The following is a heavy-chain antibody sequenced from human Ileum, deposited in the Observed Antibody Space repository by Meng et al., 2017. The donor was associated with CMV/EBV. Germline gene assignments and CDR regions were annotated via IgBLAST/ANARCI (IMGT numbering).Heavy chain of an antibody. Sequence: QEQLVQSGAEKKKPGASVKVSCKASGYTFTGHNIHWVRQAPGQGLEWMGRINPNTGDTKNAQNFQGRVTMTRDTSNGTAYMELTNLRSDDTAVYFCTRSWIHLWSHDFDYWGQGTLVTVSS. V-gene: IGHV1-2*06. D-gene: IGHD5-18*01. CDR2: INPNTGDT. CDR3: TRSWIHLWSHDFDY. J-gene: IGHJ4*02. CDR1: GYTFTGHN.